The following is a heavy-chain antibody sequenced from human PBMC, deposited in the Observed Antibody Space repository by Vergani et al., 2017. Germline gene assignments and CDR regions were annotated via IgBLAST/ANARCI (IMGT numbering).Heavy chain of an antibody. CDR2: IRSKNDGGTA. CDR1: GITFKNAW. Sequence: EVQVVESGGGLIKPGGSLRLSCVVSGITFKNAWINWVRQAPGKGLEWIGRIRSKNDGGTADYSAPLKGRFTISRADSKDSAFLLVNNLKNEDTAVYFCFTDYHDYWGQGTLVTVSS. V-gene: IGHV3-15*01. CDR3: FTDYHDY. D-gene: IGHD2-8*02. J-gene: IGHJ4*02.